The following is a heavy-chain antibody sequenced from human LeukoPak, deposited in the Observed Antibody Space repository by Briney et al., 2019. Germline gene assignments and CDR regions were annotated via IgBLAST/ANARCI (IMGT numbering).Heavy chain of an antibody. CDR3: ARDEPDGSNFDY. CDR2: IWYDGSNK. D-gene: IGHD1-26*01. Sequence: GGSLRLSCAASGFTFSSYGMHWVRQAPGKGLEWVAVIWYDGSNKYYADSVKGRFTISRDNSKNTLYLQMNSLRAEDTAVYYCARDEPDGSNFDYWGQGTLVTVSS. CDR1: GFTFSSYG. J-gene: IGHJ4*02. V-gene: IGHV3-33*01.